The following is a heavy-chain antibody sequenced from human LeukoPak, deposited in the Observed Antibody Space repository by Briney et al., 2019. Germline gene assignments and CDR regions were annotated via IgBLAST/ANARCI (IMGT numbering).Heavy chain of an antibody. D-gene: IGHD3-3*01. J-gene: IGHJ4*02. CDR2: IKQDGSEK. CDR1: RFTFSSYW. V-gene: IGHV3-7*03. CDR3: AGDLFYSTLDY. Sequence: GGSLRLSCAASRFTFSSYWMTWVRQAPGKGLEWVANIKQDGSEKYYVDSVKGRFTISRDNAKNSLYLQMNSLRVEDTAVYYCAGDLFYSTLDYWGQGTPVTASS.